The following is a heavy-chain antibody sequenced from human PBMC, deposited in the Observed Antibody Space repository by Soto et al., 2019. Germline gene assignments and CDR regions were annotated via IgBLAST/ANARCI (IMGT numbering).Heavy chain of an antibody. V-gene: IGHV1-69*05. CDR2: ITPIFDTT. CDR1: GGGFSTYA. J-gene: IGHJ4*02. CDR3: ATGGTTVTRRFDY. Sequence: ASVKVSCKASGGGFSTYAITWVRQAPGQGLEWMGGITPIFDTTNYAQKFQGRVTITTDESTTTVHMELTSLTSEDTAVYYCATGGTTVTRRFDYWGQGTLVTSPQ. D-gene: IGHD4-17*01.